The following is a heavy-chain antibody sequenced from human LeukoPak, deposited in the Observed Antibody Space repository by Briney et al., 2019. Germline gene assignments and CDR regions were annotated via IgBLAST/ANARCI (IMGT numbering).Heavy chain of an antibody. J-gene: IGHJ4*02. CDR3: ARSIVAPPNVDY. V-gene: IGHV3-66*01. CDR2: IYGGGTT. Sequence: QPGGSLRLSCAASGFTVSSNYMSWVRQAPGKGLEWVSLIYGGGTTYYADSVKGRFTISRDNSKNTLYLQMNTLRAEDTAVYHCARSIVAPPNVDYWGQGTLVTVSS. CDR1: GFTVSSNY. D-gene: IGHD6-6*01.